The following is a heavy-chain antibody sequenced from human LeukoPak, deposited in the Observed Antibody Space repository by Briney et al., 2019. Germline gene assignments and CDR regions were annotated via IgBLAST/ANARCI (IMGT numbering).Heavy chain of an antibody. V-gene: IGHV1-46*01. D-gene: IGHD3-22*01. CDR1: GYIFTSYY. Sequence: ASVKVSCKASGYIFTSYYMHWLRQAPGQGLEWVGLINPTGGSTTYAQNFQGRVTMTRDTSTTTVYMEVSSLRSEHTAVYYCARAGYDSSGNYSYWGQGTLVTVSS. CDR2: INPTGGST. CDR3: ARAGYDSSGNYSY. J-gene: IGHJ4*02.